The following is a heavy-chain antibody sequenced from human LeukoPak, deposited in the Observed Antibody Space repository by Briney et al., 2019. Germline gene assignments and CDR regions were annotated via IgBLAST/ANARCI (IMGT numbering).Heavy chain of an antibody. J-gene: IGHJ6*03. CDR2: IIPIFGTA. Sequence: SVKVSCKASGGTFSSHAVSWVRQAPGQGLEWMGGIIPIFGTANYAQKFQGRVTITADESTSTAYMELSSLRSEDTAVYYCARSVSGSYSDYYYYMDVWGKGTTVTVSS. D-gene: IGHD1-26*01. CDR3: ARSVSGSYSDYYYYMDV. V-gene: IGHV1-69*13. CDR1: GGTFSSHA.